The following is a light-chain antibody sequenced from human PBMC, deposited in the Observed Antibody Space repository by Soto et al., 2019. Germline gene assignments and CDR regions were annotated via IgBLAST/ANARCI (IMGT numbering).Light chain of an antibody. CDR3: QQRSNWLIT. CDR1: QSVSSY. CDR2: DAS. V-gene: IGKV3-11*01. J-gene: IGKJ5*01. Sequence: EIVLTQSPATLSLSPGERATLSCRASQSVSSYLAWYQQKPGQAPRLLIYDASNRATGIPARCSGRGSGPDFTLTIRSLEPEDFAVYYCQQRSNWLITCGQGTRLEI.